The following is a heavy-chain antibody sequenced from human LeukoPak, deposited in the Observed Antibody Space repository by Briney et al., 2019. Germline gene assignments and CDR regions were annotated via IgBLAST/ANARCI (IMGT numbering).Heavy chain of an antibody. CDR2: ISGSGTI. CDR1: GGSINSY. Sequence: SETLSLTCTVSGGSINSYWSWIRQPVGKGVEWIGRISGSGTITYNPALQSRLSISIDTSKNQFSLKLMSVTAADTAVYYCARDSGTTGEVKFDPWGQGTLVTVSS. J-gene: IGHJ5*02. D-gene: IGHD3-10*01. V-gene: IGHV4-4*07. CDR3: ARDSGTTGEVKFDP.